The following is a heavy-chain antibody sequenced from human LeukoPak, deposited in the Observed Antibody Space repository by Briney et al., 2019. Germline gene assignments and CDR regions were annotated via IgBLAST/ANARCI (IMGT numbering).Heavy chain of an antibody. CDR1: GGSISSGGYY. V-gene: IGHV4-30-2*01. Sequence: PSQTLSLTCTVSGGSISSGGYYWSWIRQPPGKGLEWIGEINHSGSTNYNPSLKSRVTISVDTSKNQFSLKLSSVTAADTAVYYCVGYQLLIEFLGMDVWGQGTTVTVSS. D-gene: IGHD2-2*01. CDR3: VGYQLLIEFLGMDV. CDR2: INHSGST. J-gene: IGHJ6*02.